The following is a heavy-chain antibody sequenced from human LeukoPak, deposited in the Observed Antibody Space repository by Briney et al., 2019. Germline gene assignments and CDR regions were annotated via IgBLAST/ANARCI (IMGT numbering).Heavy chain of an antibody. CDR3: AKDLAIPMGGSGSPPY. D-gene: IGHD2-21*01. CDR2: ISGSGGST. CDR1: GFTFSSYA. J-gene: IGHJ4*02. V-gene: IGHV3-23*01. Sequence: PSGGSLRLSCAASGFTFSSYAMSWVRQAPGKGLEWVSAISGSGGSTYYADSVKGRFTISRDNSKNTLYLQMNSLRAEDTAVYHCAKDLAIPMGGSGSPPYWGQGTLVTVSS.